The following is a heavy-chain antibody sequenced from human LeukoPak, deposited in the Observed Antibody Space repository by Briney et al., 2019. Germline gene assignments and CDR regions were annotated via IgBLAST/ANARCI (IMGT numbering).Heavy chain of an antibody. CDR2: ISGSGGST. CDR3: AKADMAVLLNNFPRYFDY. J-gene: IGHJ4*02. D-gene: IGHD3-16*01. Sequence: GGSLRLSCAASGSTFSSYAMSWVRQAPGKGLEWVSAISGSGGSTYYADSVKGRFTISRDNSKNTLYLQMNSLRAEDTAVYYCAKADMAVLLNNFPRYFDYWGQGTLVTVSS. CDR1: GSTFSSYA. V-gene: IGHV3-23*01.